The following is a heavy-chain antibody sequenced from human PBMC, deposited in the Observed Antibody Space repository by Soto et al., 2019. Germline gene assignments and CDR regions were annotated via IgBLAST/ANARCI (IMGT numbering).Heavy chain of an antibody. D-gene: IGHD3-10*01. CDR3: AKAVTLVRGINPYSYGLDV. CDR2: ISGGGGST. Sequence: LRLSCAVSGFPFSSYVMTWVRQAPGKGLEWVSVISGGGGSTNYAESVKGRFTISRDNSENTLYLQMNSLRAEDTAVYYCAKAVTLVRGINPYSYGLDVWGQGTTVTVSS. V-gene: IGHV3-23*01. J-gene: IGHJ6*02. CDR1: GFPFSSYV.